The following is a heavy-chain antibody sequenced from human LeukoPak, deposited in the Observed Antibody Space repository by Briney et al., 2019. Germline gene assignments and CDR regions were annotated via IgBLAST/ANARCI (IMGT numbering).Heavy chain of an antibody. CDR1: GFTFSSYG. Sequence: PGGSLRLSCAASGFTFSSYGMHWVREAPGKGLEWVAVVSYAGTNKYYADSVKGRFTISRDNSKNTLYLQMNSLRAEDTAVYYCARDISSRYFDLWGQGTLVTASS. CDR2: VSYAGTNK. V-gene: IGHV3-33*01. CDR3: ARDISSRYFDL. J-gene: IGHJ4*02.